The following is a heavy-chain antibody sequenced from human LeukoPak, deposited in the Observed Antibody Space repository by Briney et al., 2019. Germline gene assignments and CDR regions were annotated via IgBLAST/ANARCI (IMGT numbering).Heavy chain of an antibody. D-gene: IGHD6-19*01. CDR1: GFTFDDYA. CDR2: ISWNSGSI. V-gene: IGHV3-9*01. J-gene: IGHJ4*02. CDR3: AKDNRRHYTSGPNPDSLH. Sequence: GRSLRLSCAASGFTFDDYAMHWVRQAPGKGLEWVSGISWNSGSIGYADSVKGRFTISRDNAKNSLYLQMNSLRVEDTAFYYCAKDNRRHYTSGPNPDSLHWGQGALVTVSS.